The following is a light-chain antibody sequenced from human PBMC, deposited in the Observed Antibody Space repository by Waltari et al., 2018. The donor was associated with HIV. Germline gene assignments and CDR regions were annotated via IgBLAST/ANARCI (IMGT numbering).Light chain of an antibody. CDR1: QRSPHSPDKRKS. Sequence: DIFMTKSPDSLPVSLGEMSTINCTSSQRSPHSPDKRKSLAWYKQNPPQPPRLFISWASTRAPGVPERLLGSGSGKDFPLTISRLQAEDVAVYHCQQYLRSPPTFGGGTKVEIK. CDR3: QQYLRSPPT. CDR2: WAS. J-gene: IGKJ4*01. V-gene: IGKV4-1*01.